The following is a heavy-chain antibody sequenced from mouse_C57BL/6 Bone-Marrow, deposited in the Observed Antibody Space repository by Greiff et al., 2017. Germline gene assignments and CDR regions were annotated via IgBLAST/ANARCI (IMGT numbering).Heavy chain of an antibody. Sequence: EVKVEESGGGLVKPGGSLKLSCAASGFTFSDYGMHWVRQAPEKGLEWVAYISSGSSTIYYADTVKGRFTISRDNAKNTLFLQMTSLRSEDTAMYYCARPGTPGGYWGQGTTLTVSS. D-gene: IGHD2-14*01. CDR1: GFTFSDYG. J-gene: IGHJ2*01. CDR2: ISSGSSTI. CDR3: ARPGTPGGY. V-gene: IGHV5-17*01.